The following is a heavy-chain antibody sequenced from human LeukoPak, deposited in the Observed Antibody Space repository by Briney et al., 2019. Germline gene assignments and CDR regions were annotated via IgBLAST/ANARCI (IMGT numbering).Heavy chain of an antibody. CDR2: IYYSGNT. CDR3: ARSTGYSSGWYDQYYFDY. V-gene: IGHV4-39*07. Sequence: SETLSLTCSVSGGSISSSAYYWGWIRQPPGQGLEWIGSIYYSGNTNYNPSLKSRVTISVDTSKNQFSLKLSSVTAADTAVYYCARSTGYSSGWYDQYYFDYWGQGTLVTVSS. D-gene: IGHD6-19*01. CDR1: GGSISSSAYY. J-gene: IGHJ4*02.